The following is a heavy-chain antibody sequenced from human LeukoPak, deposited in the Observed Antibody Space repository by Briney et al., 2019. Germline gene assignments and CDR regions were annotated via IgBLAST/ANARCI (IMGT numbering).Heavy chain of an antibody. Sequence: GGSLRLSCAASGFAFSSCGMHWVRQAPGKGLEWVAFISFDGSNKYSADSVKGRFTISRDNSKNSLYLQMNSLRAEDTAVYYCARLRAMDYYFDYWGQGTLVTVSS. V-gene: IGHV3-30*03. CDR3: ARLRAMDYYFDY. CDR1: GFAFSSCG. J-gene: IGHJ4*02. CDR2: ISFDGSNK. D-gene: IGHD5-18*01.